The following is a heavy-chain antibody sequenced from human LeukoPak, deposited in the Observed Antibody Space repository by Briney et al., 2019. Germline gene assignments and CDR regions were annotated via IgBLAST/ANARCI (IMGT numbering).Heavy chain of an antibody. V-gene: IGHV3-74*01. J-gene: IGHJ3*02. D-gene: IGHD2-2*01. CDR1: GFIFSSYW. Sequence: GGSLRLSCAASGFIFSSYWMHWVRQAPGKGLVWVSRINSDGSSTSYADSVKGRLTISRDNAKNTLYLQMNSLRAEDTAVYYCARALVVPAAMDAFDIWGQGVMVTVSS. CDR2: INSDGSST. CDR3: ARALVVPAAMDAFDI.